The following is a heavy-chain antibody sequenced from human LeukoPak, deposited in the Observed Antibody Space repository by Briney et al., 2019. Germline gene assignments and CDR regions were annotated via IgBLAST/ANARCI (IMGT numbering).Heavy chain of an antibody. CDR2: ISGSGGST. Sequence: GGSLRLSCAASGFTFSSYAMSWVRQAPGKGLEWVSAISGSGGSTYYADSVKGRFTIFRDNSKNTLYLQMNSLRAEDTAVYYCAKAIGRKDCGGDCYPYYFDYWGQGTLVTVSS. CDR1: GFTFSSYA. CDR3: AKAIGRKDCGGDCYPYYFDY. D-gene: IGHD2-21*02. V-gene: IGHV3-23*01. J-gene: IGHJ4*02.